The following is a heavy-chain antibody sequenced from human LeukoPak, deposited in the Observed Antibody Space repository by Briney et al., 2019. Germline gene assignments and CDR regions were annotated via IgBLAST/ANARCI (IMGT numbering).Heavy chain of an antibody. J-gene: IGHJ6*03. CDR2: IIPIFGTA. Sequence: ASVKVSCKASGGTFSSYAISWVRQAPGQGLEWMGRIIPIFGTANYAQKFQGRVTITTDESTSTAYMELSSLRSEDAAVYYCARDRGSSSSWHYYYYMDVWGKGTTVTVSS. D-gene: IGHD6-6*01. CDR1: GGTFSSYA. CDR3: ARDRGSSSSWHYYYYMDV. V-gene: IGHV1-69*05.